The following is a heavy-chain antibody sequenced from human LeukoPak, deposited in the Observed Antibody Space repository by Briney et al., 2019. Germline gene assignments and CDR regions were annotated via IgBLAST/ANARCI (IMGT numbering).Heavy chain of an antibody. J-gene: IGHJ4*02. CDR1: GFTFSHFF. D-gene: IGHD5-18*01. Sequence: PGESLRLSCAASGFTFSHFFMNWVRQAPGKGLEWVSYISSSSSTIYYADSVKGRFTISRDNSKNTLYLQMNSLRAEDTAVYYCATPRYVDTADFDYWGQGTLVTVSS. CDR2: ISSSSSTI. CDR3: ATPRYVDTADFDY. V-gene: IGHV3-11*01.